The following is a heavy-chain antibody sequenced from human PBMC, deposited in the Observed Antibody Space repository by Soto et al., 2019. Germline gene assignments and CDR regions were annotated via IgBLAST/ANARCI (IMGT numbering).Heavy chain of an antibody. J-gene: IGHJ4*02. D-gene: IGHD1-1*01. CDR2: IYYSGST. Sequence: PSETLSLTCTVSGGSISSYYWSWIRQPPGKGLEWIGYIYYSGSTNYNPSLKSRVTISVDTSKNQFSLKLSSVTAADTAVYYCARAPPWNYFDYWGQGTLVTVSS. CDR3: ARAPPWNYFDY. V-gene: IGHV4-59*01. CDR1: GGSISSYY.